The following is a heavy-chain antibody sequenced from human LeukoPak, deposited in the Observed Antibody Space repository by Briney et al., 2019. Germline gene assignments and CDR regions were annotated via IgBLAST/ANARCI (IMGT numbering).Heavy chain of an antibody. CDR2: INHTGNT. V-gene: IGHV4-34*01. CDR1: GGSFSGYY. Sequence: SETLSLTCAVNGGSFSGYYWNWIRQPPGKRLEWIGEINHTGNTNYNPSLKRRVTISVDTSRKQFSLRLNSVTAADTAVYYCARGRYLTTLGGAAAGFLDNWGQGTLVTVSS. D-gene: IGHD6-13*01. CDR3: ARGRYLTTLGGAAAGFLDN. J-gene: IGHJ4*02.